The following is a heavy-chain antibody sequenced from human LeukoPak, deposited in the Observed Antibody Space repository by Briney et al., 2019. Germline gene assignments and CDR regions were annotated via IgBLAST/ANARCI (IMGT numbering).Heavy chain of an antibody. D-gene: IGHD5-12*01. CDR3: TSQPYSGYDQQFHY. CDR1: GFTFSNAW. V-gene: IGHV3-15*01. J-gene: IGHJ4*02. CDR2: IKRKTDGGTT. Sequence: GGSLRLSCAASGFTFSNAWMSWVRQAPGKGLEWVGRIKRKTDGGTTDYAAPVKGRFTISRDDSKNTLYLQMNSLKTEDRAVYFCTSQPYSGYDQQFHYWGQGTLVTVSS.